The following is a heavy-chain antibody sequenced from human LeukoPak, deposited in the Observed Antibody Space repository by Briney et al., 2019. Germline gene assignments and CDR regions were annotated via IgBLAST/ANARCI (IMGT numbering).Heavy chain of an antibody. V-gene: IGHV3-21*01. CDR3: ATPAAGPGAEYSLY. Sequence: PGGSLRLSCVASGLTFRKYTMNWVRQAPGKGLEWVSSISNSGTFIYYADSVKGRFTTSRDNAKNSLDLQMNSLKVEDTAVYYCATPAAGPGAEYSLYWGQGTLVIVSS. CDR2: ISNSGTFI. D-gene: IGHD6-13*01. CDR1: GLTFRKYT. J-gene: IGHJ1*01.